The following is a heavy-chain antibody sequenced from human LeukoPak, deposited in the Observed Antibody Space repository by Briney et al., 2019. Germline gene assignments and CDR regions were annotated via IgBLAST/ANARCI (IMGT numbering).Heavy chain of an antibody. J-gene: IGHJ3*02. D-gene: IGHD3-3*01. Sequence: MSSQTLSLTCTVSGGSISSGGYYWSWIRQHPGKGLEWIGYIYYSGSTYYNPSLKSRVTISVDTSKNQFSLKLSSVTAADTAVYYCARDGRTYYDFWSGYYDAFDIWGQGTMVTVSS. CDR2: IYYSGST. CDR1: GGSISSGGYY. CDR3: ARDGRTYYDFWSGYYDAFDI. V-gene: IGHV4-31*03.